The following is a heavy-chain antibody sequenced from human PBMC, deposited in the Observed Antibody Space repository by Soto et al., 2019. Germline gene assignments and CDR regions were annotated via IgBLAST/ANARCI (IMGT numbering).Heavy chain of an antibody. CDR2: IYNGERT. D-gene: IGHD6-19*01. Sequence: QVQLQESGPGLVKPSETMSLTRTASGASISNKYWNWIRQPPGKGLEWIGHIYNGERTNYNPSLKSRVTISVDTSKNQFSLKLGSVTAADTAVYYCAQTTGWPGFDYWGQGILVTVSS. CDR3: AQTTGWPGFDY. V-gene: IGHV4-4*09. J-gene: IGHJ4*02. CDR1: GASISNKY.